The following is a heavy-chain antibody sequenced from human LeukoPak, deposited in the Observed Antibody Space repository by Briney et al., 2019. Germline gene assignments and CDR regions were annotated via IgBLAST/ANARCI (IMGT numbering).Heavy chain of an antibody. D-gene: IGHD6-19*01. CDR2: IYYSGST. CDR1: GGSISSYY. J-gene: IGHJ4*02. CDR3: ARDSSGWYNGLDY. V-gene: IGHV4-59*01. Sequence: SETLSLTCTVSGGSISSYYWSWIRQPPGKGLEWIGYIYYSGSTNYNPSLKSRVTISVDTSKNQFSLKLSSVTAADTAVYYCARDSSGWYNGLDYWGQGTLVTVSS.